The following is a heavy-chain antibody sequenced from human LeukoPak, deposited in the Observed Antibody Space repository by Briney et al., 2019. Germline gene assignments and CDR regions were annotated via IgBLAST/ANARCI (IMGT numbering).Heavy chain of an antibody. CDR3: ARYYDFWSGYWSTDYYYYMDV. CDR1: GFTFSSYS. Sequence: GGSLRLSCAAFGFTFSSYSMNWVRQAPGKGLEWVSYISSSSSTIYYADSVKGRFTISRDNAKNSLYLQMNSLRAEDTAVYYCARYYDFWSGYWSTDYYYYMDVWGKGTTVTVSS. D-gene: IGHD3-3*01. CDR2: ISSSSSTI. J-gene: IGHJ6*03. V-gene: IGHV3-48*01.